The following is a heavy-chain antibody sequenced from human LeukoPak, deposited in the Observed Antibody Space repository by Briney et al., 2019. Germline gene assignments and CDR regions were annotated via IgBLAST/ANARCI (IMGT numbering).Heavy chain of an antibody. CDR2: IKPNSGDT. J-gene: IGHJ4*02. CDR3: ARRVQTTGVFDY. CDR1: GYTFTDYY. Sequence: ASVKVSCNASGYTFTDYYMHWVRQAPGQGREWMGRIKPNSGDTNYAQKFQGRVTMTRDTSINTAYMESSRLKSDDTAVYYCARRVQTTGVFDYWGQGTLVTVSS. D-gene: IGHD2-8*01. V-gene: IGHV1-2*06.